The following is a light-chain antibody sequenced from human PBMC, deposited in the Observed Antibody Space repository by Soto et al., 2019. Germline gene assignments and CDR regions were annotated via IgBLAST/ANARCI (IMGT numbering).Light chain of an antibody. Sequence: EIVITQSPATLSVSPGERATLSCRASQSVSSNLAWYQQKPGQAPRLLIYGASNRATGIPERFSGSGSGKDFTLTIGRLEPQDYAMYYCQQYVISVTFGQGTRLEIK. CDR3: QQYVISVT. CDR2: GAS. CDR1: QSVSSN. V-gene: IGKV3-20*01. J-gene: IGKJ5*01.